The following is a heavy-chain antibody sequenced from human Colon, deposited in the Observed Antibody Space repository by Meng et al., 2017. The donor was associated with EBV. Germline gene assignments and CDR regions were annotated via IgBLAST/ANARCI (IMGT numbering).Heavy chain of an antibody. J-gene: IGHJ4*02. CDR2: IYYSGST. V-gene: IGHV4-31*03. Sequence: HVHPPESGPGLVTPSHTLSLTCTVSGGSGSSGGYYWTWIRQHPGKGLEWFWHIYYSGSTFYNPSLKRRVIISIDMSKNQFSLNLRSVTAADTAVYYCARVSSGWDYFDYWGQGTLVTVSS. CDR3: ARVSSGWDYFDY. CDR1: GGSGSSGGYY. D-gene: IGHD6-19*01.